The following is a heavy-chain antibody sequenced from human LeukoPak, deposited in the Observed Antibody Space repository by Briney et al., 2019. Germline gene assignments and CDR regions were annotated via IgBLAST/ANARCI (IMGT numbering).Heavy chain of an antibody. Sequence: GGSLRLSCAASGFTFSSYAMSWVRQAPGKGLEWVSTISGSGGSTYYADSVKGRFTISRDNSKNTLYLQMNSLRAEDTAVYYCAKGGYDILTGPDYWGQGTLVTVSS. CDR2: ISGSGGST. CDR1: GFTFSSYA. J-gene: IGHJ4*02. D-gene: IGHD3-9*01. CDR3: AKGGYDILTGPDY. V-gene: IGHV3-23*01.